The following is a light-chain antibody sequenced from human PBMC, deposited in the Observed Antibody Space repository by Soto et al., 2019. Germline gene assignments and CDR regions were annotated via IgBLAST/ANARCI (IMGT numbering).Light chain of an antibody. CDR3: SSYTSSSTRV. CDR2: DVS. V-gene: IGLV2-14*01. Sequence: QSVLTQPASVSGSPGQSITISCTGTRSDVGGYNYVSWYQQHPGKAPKLMIYDVSNRPSGVSNRFSGSKSGNTASLTISGLQAGDEADYYCSSYTSSSTRVFGGGTKLTVL. J-gene: IGLJ2*01. CDR1: RSDVGGYNY.